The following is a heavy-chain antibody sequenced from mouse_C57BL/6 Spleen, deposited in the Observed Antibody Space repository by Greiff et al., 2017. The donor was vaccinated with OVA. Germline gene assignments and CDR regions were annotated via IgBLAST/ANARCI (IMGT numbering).Heavy chain of an antibody. V-gene: IGHV1-52*01. CDR2: IDPSDSET. J-gene: IGHJ2*01. CDR1: GYTFTSYW. CDR3: ARKANWHFDY. Sequence: QVQLQHPGAELVRPGSSVKLSCKASGYTFTSYWMHWVKQRPIQGLEWIGNIDPSDSETHYNQKFKDKATLTVDKSSSTAYMQLSSLTSEDSAVYYCARKANWHFDYWGQGTTLTVSS. D-gene: IGHD4-1*01.